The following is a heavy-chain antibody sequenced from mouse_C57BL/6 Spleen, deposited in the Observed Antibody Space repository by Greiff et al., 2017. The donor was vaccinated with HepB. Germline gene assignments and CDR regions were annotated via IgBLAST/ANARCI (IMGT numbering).Heavy chain of an antibody. CDR3: ASYYDSYAMDY. CDR2: INPSSGYT. D-gene: IGHD2-1*01. Sequence: QVQLKESGAELAKPGASVKLSCKASGYTFTSYWMHWVKQRPGQGLEWIGYINPSSGYTKYNQKFKDKATLTADKSSSTAYMQMSSLTYEDSAVYYCASYYDSYAMDYWGQGTSVTVSS. CDR1: GYTFTSYW. V-gene: IGHV1-7*01. J-gene: IGHJ4*01.